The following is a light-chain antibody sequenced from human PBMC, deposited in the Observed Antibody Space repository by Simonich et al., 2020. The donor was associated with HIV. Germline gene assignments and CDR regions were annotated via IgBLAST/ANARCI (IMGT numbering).Light chain of an antibody. Sequence: DIQMTQSPSSVSASVGDRVTISCRASQGISSWVACYQQNQGQPPKLLIYWPSNRESGVPARFSGSGSGTDFTLTISSLQAEDVAVYYCQQYYSTPAFGQGTKVEIK. V-gene: IGKV4-1*01. CDR3: QQYYSTPA. CDR2: WPS. J-gene: IGKJ1*01. CDR1: QGISSW.